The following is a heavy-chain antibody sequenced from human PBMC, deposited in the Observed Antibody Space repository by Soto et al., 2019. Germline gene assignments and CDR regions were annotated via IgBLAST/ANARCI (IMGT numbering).Heavy chain of an antibody. CDR3: TRHSNSYRKVLDS. J-gene: IGHJ4*02. Sequence: SETLSLTCAVSGGSISSGGYSWIWIRQPPGKGLEWIAYIHYAGSTNYNPSLKSRVTISVDTSKNQFSLKLSSVTAVDTAVYYCTRHSNSYRKVLDSWGQGTPVTVAS. V-gene: IGHV4-61*08. CDR1: GGSISSGGYS. CDR2: IHYAGST. D-gene: IGHD1-26*01.